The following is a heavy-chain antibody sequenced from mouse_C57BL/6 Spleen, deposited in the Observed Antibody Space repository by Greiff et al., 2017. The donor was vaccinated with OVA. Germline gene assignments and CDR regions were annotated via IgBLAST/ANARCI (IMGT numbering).Heavy chain of an antibody. V-gene: IGHV1-69*01. Sequence: QVQLQQPGAELVMPGASVKLSCKASGYTFTSYWMHWVKQRPGQGLEWIGEIDPSDSYTNYNQKFKGKSTLTVDKSSSTAYMQLSSLTSEDSAVYYCARKLIYYDYYYAMDYWGQGTSVTVSS. J-gene: IGHJ4*01. CDR3: ARKLIYYDYYYAMDY. CDR1: GYTFTSYW. CDR2: IDPSDSYT. D-gene: IGHD2-4*01.